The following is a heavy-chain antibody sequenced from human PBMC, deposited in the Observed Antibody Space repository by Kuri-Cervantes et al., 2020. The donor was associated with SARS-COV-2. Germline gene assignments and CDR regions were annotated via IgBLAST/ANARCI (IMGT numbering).Heavy chain of an antibody. J-gene: IGHJ4*02. Sequence: SVSVSCKDSGGTFSTAIISWVRQAPGQGLEWMGGIMPTLDIPNYAQKFRGRVTITADKSTRTAYMELNSLTSEDTAVYYCATYGVAGSLTMDFWGQGTLVTVSS. D-gene: IGHD6-19*01. V-gene: IGHV1-69*10. CDR1: GGTFSTAI. CDR3: ATYGVAGSLTMDF. CDR2: IMPTLDIP.